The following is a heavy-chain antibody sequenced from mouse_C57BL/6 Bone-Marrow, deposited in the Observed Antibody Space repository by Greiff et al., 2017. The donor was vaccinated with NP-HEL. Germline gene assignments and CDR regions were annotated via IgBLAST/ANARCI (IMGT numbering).Heavy chain of an antibody. CDR2: INPNNGGT. D-gene: IGHD1-1*01. CDR1: GYTFTDYN. V-gene: IGHV1-18*01. J-gene: IGHJ1*03. CDR3: ARPYYYGSSYRYFDV. Sequence: EVQVVESGPELVKPGASVKIPCKASGYTFTDYNMDWVKQSHGKSLEWIGDINPNNGGTIYNQKFKGKATLTVDKSSSTAYMELRSLTSEDTAVYYCARPYYYGSSYRYFDVWGTGTTVTVSS.